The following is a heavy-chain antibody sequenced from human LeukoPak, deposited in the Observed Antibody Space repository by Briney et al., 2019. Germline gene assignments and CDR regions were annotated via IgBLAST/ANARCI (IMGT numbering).Heavy chain of an antibody. Sequence: PSETLSPTCTVSGGSISSSSYYWGWIRQPPGKGLEWIGSIYYSGSTYYNPSLKSRVTISVDTSKNQFSLKLSSVTAADTAVYYCARRMVRGTIDYWGQGTLVTVSS. CDR1: GGSISSSSYY. CDR2: IYYSGST. D-gene: IGHD3-10*01. CDR3: ARRMVRGTIDY. V-gene: IGHV4-39*01. J-gene: IGHJ4*02.